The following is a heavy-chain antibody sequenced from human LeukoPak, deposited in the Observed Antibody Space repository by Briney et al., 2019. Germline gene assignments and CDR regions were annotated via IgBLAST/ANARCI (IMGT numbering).Heavy chain of an antibody. J-gene: IGHJ4*02. CDR2: IYYSGST. D-gene: IGHD5-24*01. CDR1: GGSISSSSYY. CDR3: ARQVIEMATMSVGGY. Sequence: SETLSLTCTVSGGSISSSSYYWGWIRQPPGKGLGWIGSIYYSGSTYYNPSLKSRVTISVDTSKNQFSLKLSSVTAADTAVYYCARQVIEMATMSVGGYWGQGTLVTVSS. V-gene: IGHV4-39*01.